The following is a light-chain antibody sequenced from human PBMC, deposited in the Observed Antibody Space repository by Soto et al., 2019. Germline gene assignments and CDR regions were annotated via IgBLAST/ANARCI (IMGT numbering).Light chain of an antibody. Sequence: QSALTQPASVSGSPGQSITISCTGTSSDVGSHNFVSWYQQRPGKAPKLMIFEVTKRPSGVSSRFSASKSGNTASLTISGVQAEDEADYYCCSYAGTTTWVFGGGTKHTVL. V-gene: IGLV2-23*02. J-gene: IGLJ2*01. CDR1: SSDVGSHNF. CDR3: CSYAGTTTWV. CDR2: EVT.